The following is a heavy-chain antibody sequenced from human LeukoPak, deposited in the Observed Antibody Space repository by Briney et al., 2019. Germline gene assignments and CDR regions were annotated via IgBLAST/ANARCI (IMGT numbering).Heavy chain of an antibody. J-gene: IGHJ4*02. CDR1: GFTFSSYA. CDR2: LYMNDNT. CDR3: VREDLGIEY. D-gene: IGHD3/OR15-3a*01. V-gene: IGHV3-30*04. Sequence: GGSLRLSCAASGFTFSSYAMHWVRQAPSKGLESVSILYMNDNTYYADSVKGRFTISRDSSKKTLYLQMSSLRAEDTAIYYCVREDLGIEYWGQGTQVTVS.